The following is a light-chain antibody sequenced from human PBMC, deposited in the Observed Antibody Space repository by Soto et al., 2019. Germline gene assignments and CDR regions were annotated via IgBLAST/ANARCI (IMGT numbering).Light chain of an antibody. V-gene: IGKV3-20*01. CDR2: GAS. Sequence: EIVLTQSPGTLSLSPGERATLSCGASQSVTSSYLAWYQQRPGQAPRLLIYGASSRATDIPDRFSGGGSGTDFTLTISRLEPDDSAVYYCQQYGSSPYTFGQGTKLEIK. CDR3: QQYGSSPYT. J-gene: IGKJ2*01. CDR1: QSVTSSY.